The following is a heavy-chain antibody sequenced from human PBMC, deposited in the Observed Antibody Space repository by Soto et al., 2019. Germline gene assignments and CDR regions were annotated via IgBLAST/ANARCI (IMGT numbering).Heavy chain of an antibody. CDR2: INANGGNT. CDR1: GYTFTSYY. D-gene: IGHD3-3*01. Sequence: ASVKVSCKASGYTFTSYYMHWVRQAPGQGLEWMGLINANGGNTSYAQKIQGRVTMTTDTSTSTAYMELRSLRSDDTAVYYCARDLPTIFGVVDNWFDPWGQGTLVTVSS. V-gene: IGHV1-46*01. J-gene: IGHJ5*02. CDR3: ARDLPTIFGVVDNWFDP.